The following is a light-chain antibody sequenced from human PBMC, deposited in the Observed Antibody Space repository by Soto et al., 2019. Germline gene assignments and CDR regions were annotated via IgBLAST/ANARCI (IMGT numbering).Light chain of an antibody. CDR2: GAT. CDR1: QSVRSK. J-gene: IGKJ1*01. Sequence: EIVWPQSPATLSVSPGERATLSCRASQSVRSKLSWDQHIPGQAPRRLIYGATTRATGIPTRFSGSESGTEFTLTIGSLQYEDVAVYYCLQYYGLTKTFGQGTKVEIK. CDR3: LQYYGLTKT. V-gene: IGKV3-15*01.